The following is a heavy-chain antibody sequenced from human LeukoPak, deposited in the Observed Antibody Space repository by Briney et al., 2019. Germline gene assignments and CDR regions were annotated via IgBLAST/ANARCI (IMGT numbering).Heavy chain of an antibody. CDR2: ISSSSSYI. CDR1: GFPFSSYS. J-gene: IGHJ6*02. Sequence: GGSLRLSCAASGFPFSSYSMNWVRQAPGKGLEWVSSISSSSSYIYYADSVKGRFTISRDNAKNSLYLQMNSLRAEDTAVYYCARVSGIRYCSSTSCYYYYGMDVWGQGTTVTVSS. CDR3: ARVSGIRYCSSTSCYYYYGMDV. V-gene: IGHV3-21*01. D-gene: IGHD2-2*01.